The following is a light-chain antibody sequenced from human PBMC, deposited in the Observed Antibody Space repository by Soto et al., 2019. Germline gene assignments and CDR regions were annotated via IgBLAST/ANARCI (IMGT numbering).Light chain of an antibody. J-gene: IGKJ4*01. CDR2: GAS. Sequence: EIVLTQSPATLSVSPGERATLSCRASQSVRSNLAWYQQKPGQGPRLLIFGASTRATDIPARFSGSGSGTEITLTVSSLQSEDFEVDYCQQYIYWHPLTVGGGTKVEIK. CDR1: QSVRSN. V-gene: IGKV3-15*01. CDR3: QQYIYWHPLT.